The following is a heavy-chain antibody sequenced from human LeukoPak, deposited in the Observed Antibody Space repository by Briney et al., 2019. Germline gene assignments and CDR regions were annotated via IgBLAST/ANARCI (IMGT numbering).Heavy chain of an antibody. CDR1: GGSISSSNYY. J-gene: IGHJ4*02. Sequence: PSETLSLTCAVSGGSISSSNYYWGWIRQPPGQGLEWIGSIYYSGRTYYNPSLKSRVTISVDRSKNQFSLKLSSVTAADTAVYYCASSNYYGSGTAAVWGQGTLVTVSS. D-gene: IGHD3-10*01. CDR2: IYYSGRT. CDR3: ASSNYYGSGTAAV. V-gene: IGHV4-39*07.